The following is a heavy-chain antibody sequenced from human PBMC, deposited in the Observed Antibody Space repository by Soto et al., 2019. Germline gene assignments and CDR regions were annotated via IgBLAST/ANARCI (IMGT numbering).Heavy chain of an antibody. CDR2: VKDGGHT. J-gene: IGHJ4*02. CDR3: ARGQEGVVATH. D-gene: IGHD5-12*01. CDR1: GGSLSGYY. V-gene: IGHV4-34*01. Sequence: QVQLQQWGAGLLKPSETLSLNCAVTGGSLSGYYWSWIRQPPGKGLVWIGEVKDGGHTNYSPSLRGXATSSXXTSNNQFSLRLNSVTAADTGVYYCARGQEGVVATHWDQGSLVTVSS.